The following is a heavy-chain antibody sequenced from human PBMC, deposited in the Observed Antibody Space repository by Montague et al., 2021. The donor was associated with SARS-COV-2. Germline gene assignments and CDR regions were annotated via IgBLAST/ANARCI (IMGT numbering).Heavy chain of an antibody. CDR3: VRDHPYGGARGSYDI. CDR2: IYDGGAV. Sequence: SETLSLTCTVYGGSITGYYWSWLRRSPGKGLEWIAYIYDGGAVNYNPSLGSRVTISTDTSKNQLSLKVNSVTAADTAVYYCVRDHPYGGARGSYDIWGQGTLVTVSS. V-gene: IGHV4-59*01. CDR1: GGSITGYY. D-gene: IGHD4-23*01. J-gene: IGHJ3*02.